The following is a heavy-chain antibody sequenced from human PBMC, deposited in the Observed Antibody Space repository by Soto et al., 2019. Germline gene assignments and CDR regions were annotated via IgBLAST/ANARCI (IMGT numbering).Heavy chain of an antibody. CDR2: IDPSDSYT. CDR1: GYSFTSYW. Sequence: GESLKISCKGSGYSFTSYWISWLRQMPGKGLEWMGRIDPSDSYTNYSPSFQGHVTISADKSISTAYLQWSSLKASDTAMYYCASSSSGGEAYNWFDPWGQGTLVTV. D-gene: IGHD6-19*01. CDR3: ASSSSGGEAYNWFDP. V-gene: IGHV5-10-1*01. J-gene: IGHJ5*02.